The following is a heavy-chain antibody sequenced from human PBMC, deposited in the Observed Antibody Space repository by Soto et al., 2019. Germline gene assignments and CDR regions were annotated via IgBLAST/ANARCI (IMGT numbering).Heavy chain of an antibody. J-gene: IGHJ6*03. CDR3: ARDRSALYMDV. V-gene: IGHV4-59*01. CDR1: GGSISSYY. CDR2: IYYSGST. Sequence: PSETLSLTCTVSGGSISSYYWSCIRQPPGKGLEWIGYIYYSGSTNYNPSLKSRVTISVDTSKNQFSLKLSSVTAADTAVYYCARDRSALYMDVWGKGTTVTVSS.